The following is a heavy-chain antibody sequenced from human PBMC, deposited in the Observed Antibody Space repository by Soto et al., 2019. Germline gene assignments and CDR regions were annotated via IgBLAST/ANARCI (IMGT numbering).Heavy chain of an antibody. CDR3: ARARDGYNYVFDY. V-gene: IGHV4-61*01. D-gene: IGHD5-12*01. CDR1: GGSVSSGSYY. CDR2: IYYSGST. J-gene: IGHJ4*02. Sequence: QVQLQESGPGLVKPSETLSLTCTVSGGSVSSGSYYWSWIRQPPGKGLEWIGYIYYSGSTNYNPSLKSRVTISVDTSKNQFSLKLSSVTAADTAVYYCARARDGYNYVFDYWGQGTLVTVSS.